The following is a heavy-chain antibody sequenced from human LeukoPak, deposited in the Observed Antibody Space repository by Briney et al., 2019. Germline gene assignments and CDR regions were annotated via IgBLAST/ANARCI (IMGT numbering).Heavy chain of an antibody. V-gene: IGHV4-4*07. CDR3: ARAGGGFWSGYYYMDV. CDR1: GGSISSYY. CDR2: IYTSGST. J-gene: IGHJ6*03. D-gene: IGHD3-3*01. Sequence: SETLSLTCTVSGGSISSYYWSWIRQPAGKGLEWIGRIYTSGSTNYNPSLKSRVTMSVDTSKNQFSLKLSSVTAADMAVYYCARAGGGFWSGYYYMDVWGKGTTVTVSS.